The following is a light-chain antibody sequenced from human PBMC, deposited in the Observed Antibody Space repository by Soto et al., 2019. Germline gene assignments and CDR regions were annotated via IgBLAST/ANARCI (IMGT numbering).Light chain of an antibody. CDR3: CSYADIYTYL. Sequence: QSVLTQPRSVSGSPGQSVTISCTGTSIDVGGYDFVSWHQQHPGKAPKLVIYDVTKRPSGVPDRFSGSKSGNTASLTISGLQAEDEADYYCCSYADIYTYLFGTGTKAPS. CDR2: DVT. CDR1: SIDVGGYDF. J-gene: IGLJ1*01. V-gene: IGLV2-11*01.